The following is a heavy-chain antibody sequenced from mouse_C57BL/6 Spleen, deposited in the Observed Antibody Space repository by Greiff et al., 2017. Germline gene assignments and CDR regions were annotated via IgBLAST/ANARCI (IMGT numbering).Heavy chain of an antibody. Sequence: VQLQQSGPVLVKPGASVKMSCKASGYTFTDYYMNWVKQSHGKSLEWIGVINPYNGGTSYNQKFKGKATLTVDKSSSTAYMALNSLTSEDSAVYYCAREWGGNAMDYWGQGTSVTVSS. D-gene: IGHD1-3*01. CDR1: GYTFTDYY. V-gene: IGHV1-19*01. J-gene: IGHJ4*01. CDR3: AREWGGNAMDY. CDR2: INPYNGGT.